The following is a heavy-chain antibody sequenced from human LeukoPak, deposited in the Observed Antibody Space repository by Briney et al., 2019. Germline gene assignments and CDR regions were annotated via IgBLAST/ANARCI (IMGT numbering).Heavy chain of an antibody. CDR3: ASGRNYCY. Sequence: WMPHHQKKRLEWIGEINHSGSTNYNPSLKSRVTISVDTSKNQFSLKLSSVTAADTAVYYCASGRNYCYWGQGTLVTVSS. V-gene: IGHV4-34*01. CDR2: INHSGST. D-gene: IGHD1-7*01. J-gene: IGHJ4*02.